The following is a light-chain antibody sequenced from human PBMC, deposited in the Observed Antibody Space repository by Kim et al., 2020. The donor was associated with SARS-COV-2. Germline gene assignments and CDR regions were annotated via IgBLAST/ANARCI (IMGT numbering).Light chain of an antibody. Sequence: SYELTQPPSVSVSPGQTASITCSGDKLGDKYACWYQQKPGQSPVLVIYQDSKRPSGIPERFSGSNSENTATLTISGTQAMDEADYYCQAWDSSTWVFGGG. V-gene: IGLV3-1*01. J-gene: IGLJ3*02. CDR2: QDS. CDR1: KLGDKY. CDR3: QAWDSSTWV.